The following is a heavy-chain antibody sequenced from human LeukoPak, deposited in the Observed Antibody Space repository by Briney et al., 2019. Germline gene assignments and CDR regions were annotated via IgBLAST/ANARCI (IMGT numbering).Heavy chain of an antibody. CDR2: IDSDESIT. CDR1: GFTFSSSW. V-gene: IGHV3-74*01. D-gene: IGHD3-10*01. J-gene: IGHJ4*02. CDR3: ARGSGNSFDY. Sequence: PGGSLRLSCAASGFTFSSSWMYWVRQAPGKGLVWVSRIDSDESITTYADSVKGRFTISRDNAKNTLYLQMNSLRAEDTAVYYCARGSGNSFDYWGQGALVTVSS.